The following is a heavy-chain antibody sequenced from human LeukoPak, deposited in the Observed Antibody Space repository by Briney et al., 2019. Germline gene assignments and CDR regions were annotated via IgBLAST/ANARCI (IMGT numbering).Heavy chain of an antibody. V-gene: IGHV4-59*01. CDR3: ARDPSGYGAFDY. CDR2: IYYSGST. Sequence: SETLSLTCTVSGASITTYYWSWIRQPPGKGLEWIGYIYYSGSTNNNPSLKSRVTISVDTSNNQFSLRLNSVTAADTAIYYCARDPSGYGAFDYWGQGTLVTVSS. D-gene: IGHD5-12*01. CDR1: GASITTYY. J-gene: IGHJ4*02.